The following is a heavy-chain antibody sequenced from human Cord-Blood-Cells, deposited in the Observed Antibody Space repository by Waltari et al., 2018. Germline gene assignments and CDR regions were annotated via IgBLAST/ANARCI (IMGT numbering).Heavy chain of an antibody. CDR3: ARGIKGRDYYCDY. CDR2: IWYDGSNK. V-gene: IGHV3-33*01. D-gene: IGHD1-20*01. CDR1: GFTFSSYG. Sequence: QVQLVESGGGVVQPGRSLRLSCAASGFTFSSYGMHWVRQAPGKGLEWVAVIWYDGSNKYYADSVKGRFTISRDNSKNTLYLQMNSLRAEDTAVYYCARGIKGRDYYCDYWGQGTLVTVSS. J-gene: IGHJ4*02.